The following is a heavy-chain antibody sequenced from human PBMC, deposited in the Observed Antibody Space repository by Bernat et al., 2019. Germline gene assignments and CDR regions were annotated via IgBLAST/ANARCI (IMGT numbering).Heavy chain of an antibody. Sequence: QVQLVESGGGVVQPGRSLRLSCAASGLTFSSYAMHWVRQAPGKGLEWVAVISYDGSNKYYADSVKGRFTISRDNSKNTLYLQMNSLRAEDTAVYYCARDKGSSRPYYMDVWGKGTTVTVSS. D-gene: IGHD6-13*01. J-gene: IGHJ6*03. V-gene: IGHV3-30*01. CDR2: ISYDGSNK. CDR1: GLTFSSYA. CDR3: ARDKGSSRPYYMDV.